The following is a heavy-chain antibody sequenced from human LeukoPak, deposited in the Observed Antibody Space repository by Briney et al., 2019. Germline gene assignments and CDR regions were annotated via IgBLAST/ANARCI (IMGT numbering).Heavy chain of an antibody. D-gene: IGHD5-12*01. CDR2: ISHSGGT. J-gene: IGHJ4*02. V-gene: IGHV4-30-2*01. CDR3: ASESGYGFDY. CDR1: GGSISSADYY. Sequence: SETLSLTCTVSGGSISSADYYWTWIRQPPGKGLEWIGYISHSGGTYYNSSLLSRVTISADRSKNQFFLTLGSVTAADTAVYYCASESGYGFDYWGQGTLVTVSS.